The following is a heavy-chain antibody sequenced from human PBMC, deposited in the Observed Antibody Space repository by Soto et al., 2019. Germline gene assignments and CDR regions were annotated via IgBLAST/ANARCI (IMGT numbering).Heavy chain of an antibody. J-gene: IGHJ4*02. CDR2: IYHSGST. CDR1: GGSISSSNW. Sequence: SETLSLTCAVSGGSISSSNWWSWVRQPPGKGLEWIGEIYHSGSTNYNPSLKSRVTISVDKSKNQFSLKLSSVTAADTAVYYCARVGRSSWRQNYFDYWGQGTLVTVSS. CDR3: ARVGRSSWRQNYFDY. V-gene: IGHV4-4*02. D-gene: IGHD6-13*01.